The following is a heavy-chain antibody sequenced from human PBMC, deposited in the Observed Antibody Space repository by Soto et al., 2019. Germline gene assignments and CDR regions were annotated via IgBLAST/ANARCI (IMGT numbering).Heavy chain of an antibody. D-gene: IGHD3-22*01. CDR2: ISSFSNYM. CDR3: AKNPGYYYDSTGYHFDY. J-gene: IGHJ4*02. CDR1: GFTFNPYS. V-gene: IGHV3-21*04. Sequence: GGSLRLSCAVSGFTFNPYSMNWVRQAPGKGLEWVSSISSFSNYMYYTDSVKGRFTISRDNSKNSLYLQMNSLRAEDTAVYYCAKNPGYYYDSTGYHFDYWGQGTLVAVSS.